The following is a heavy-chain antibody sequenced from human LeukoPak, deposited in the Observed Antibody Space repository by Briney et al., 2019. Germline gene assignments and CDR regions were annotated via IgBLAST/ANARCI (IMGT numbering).Heavy chain of an antibody. Sequence: GGSLRLSCAASGFIFSSYAMSWVRQAPGKGLEWVSTIIRSGDSTFYADSVKGRFTISRDNSKHTLYLQVNSLRAEDTAVYYCTKDGVARGSWGDLVDYSGQGNLVTVSS. CDR1: GFIFSSYA. D-gene: IGHD3-16*01. CDR2: IIRSGDST. V-gene: IGHV3-23*01. J-gene: IGHJ4*02. CDR3: TKDGVARGSWGDLVDY.